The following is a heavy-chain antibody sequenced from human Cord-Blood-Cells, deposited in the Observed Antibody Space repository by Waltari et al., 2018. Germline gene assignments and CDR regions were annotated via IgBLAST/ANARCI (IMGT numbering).Heavy chain of an antibody. Sequence: QVQLQQWGAGLLKPSETLSLTCAVYGGSFSGYYWSWIRQPPGKGLEWIGEINHSGSTNYNPALKSRVNISVDTSKNQFSLKLSSVTAADTAVYYCARDSSYCSSTSCFDYWGQGTLVTVSS. J-gene: IGHJ4*02. CDR3: ARDSSYCSSTSCFDY. CDR2: INHSGST. V-gene: IGHV4-34*01. D-gene: IGHD2-2*01. CDR1: GGSFSGYY.